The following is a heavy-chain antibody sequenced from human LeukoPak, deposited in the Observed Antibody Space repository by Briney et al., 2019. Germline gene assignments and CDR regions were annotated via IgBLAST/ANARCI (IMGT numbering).Heavy chain of an antibody. CDR3: ARLLNYDDLDY. V-gene: IGHV5-51*01. D-gene: IGHD3-22*01. CDR2: IYPGDSDT. J-gene: IGHJ4*02. CDR1: GYSFTNNW. Sequence: GESLKISCKASGYSFTNNWIGWVRQMPGKGLEWMGIIYPGDSDTRYSPSFQGQVTISADKSITTAYLQWSSLKASDTAMYYCARLLNYDDLDYWGQGTLVTVSS.